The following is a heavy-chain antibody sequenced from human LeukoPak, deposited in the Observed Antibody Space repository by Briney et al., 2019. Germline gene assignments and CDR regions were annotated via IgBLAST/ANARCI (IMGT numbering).Heavy chain of an antibody. V-gene: IGHV3-23*01. J-gene: IGHJ1*01. D-gene: IGHD3-3*01. CDR2: ISGSGGST. CDR3: AKVPYYDFWSDIIQTLRFQH. CDR1: GFTFSSYA. Sequence: GGSLRLSCAASGFTFSSYAMSWVRQAPGKGLEWGSAISGSGGSTYNADSVKGRFTISRDNSKNTLYLQMNSLRAEDTAVYYCAKVPYYDFWSDIIQTLRFQHWGQGTLVTVSS.